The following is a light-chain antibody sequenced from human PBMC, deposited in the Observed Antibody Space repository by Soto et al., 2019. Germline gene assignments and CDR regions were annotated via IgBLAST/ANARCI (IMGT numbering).Light chain of an antibody. J-gene: IGKJ5*01. V-gene: IGKV3-20*01. Sequence: EIVLTQSTGTLSLSPGDGASLSCGASQSVSNNYLAWYQQKPGQAPRLLVYGASTRATGIPDRFSGSGSGTDFILSISGLEPEDFAVYYCQQYAAPPVTFGQGTRLEI. CDR2: GAS. CDR1: QSVSNNY. CDR3: QQYAAPPVT.